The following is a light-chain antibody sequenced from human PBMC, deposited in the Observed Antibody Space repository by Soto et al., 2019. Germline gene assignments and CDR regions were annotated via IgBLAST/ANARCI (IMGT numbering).Light chain of an antibody. CDR2: ATS. CDR1: QSVSSSY. V-gene: IGKV3-20*01. J-gene: IGKJ3*01. Sequence: EIVLTQSPGTLSLSPGERATLSCRTSQSVSSSYLAWYQQKPGQAPRVLIYATSSRVTGIPDKFSGSGSGTDFTLTISRLEPEDVAVYYCQQYGSSPFTFGPGTKVDVK. CDR3: QQYGSSPFT.